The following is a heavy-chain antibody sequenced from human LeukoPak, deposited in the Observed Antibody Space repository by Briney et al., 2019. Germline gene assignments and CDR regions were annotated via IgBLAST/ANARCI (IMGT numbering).Heavy chain of an antibody. J-gene: IGHJ6*03. Sequence: SETLSLTCTVSGYSISSGYYWGWIRQPPGKGLEYIGSIYHSGRPSYNPALKSRVTISVDTSKNQASLKLRSVTAADTAVYYCARTTEGYAGGPGYSYYYYMDVWGKGTTVTISS. D-gene: IGHD5-12*01. CDR1: GYSISSGYY. CDR3: ARTTEGYAGGPGYSYYYYMDV. CDR2: IYHSGRP. V-gene: IGHV4-38-2*02.